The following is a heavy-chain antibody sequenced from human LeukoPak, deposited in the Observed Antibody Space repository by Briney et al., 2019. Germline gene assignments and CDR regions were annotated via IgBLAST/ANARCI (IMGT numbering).Heavy chain of an antibody. CDR1: GYTFTSYW. J-gene: IGHJ4*02. CDR2: IIPIFGTA. CDR3: ARVGCSSTSCYGGSDY. V-gene: IGHV1-69*01. Sequence: KISCKGSGYTFTSYWIGWVRQAPGQGLEWMGGIIPIFGTANYAQKFQGRVTITADESTSTAYMELSSLRSEDTAVYYCARVGCSSTSCYGGSDYWGQGTLVTVSS. D-gene: IGHD2-2*01.